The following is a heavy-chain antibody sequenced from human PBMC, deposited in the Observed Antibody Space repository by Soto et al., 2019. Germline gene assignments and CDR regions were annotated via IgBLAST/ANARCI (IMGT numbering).Heavy chain of an antibody. V-gene: IGHV6-1*01. Sequence: PSQTLSLTCAISWDSVSRNSAACNWIRQSPSRGLEWLGRTYYRSKWHNDYAVSVKSRITINPDTSKNQFSLQLNSVTPEDTAVYYCASNLGPYYYYMDVWGKGTTVTVSS. CDR1: WDSVSRNSAA. J-gene: IGHJ6*03. CDR3: ASNLGPYYYYMDV. CDR2: TYYRSKWHN.